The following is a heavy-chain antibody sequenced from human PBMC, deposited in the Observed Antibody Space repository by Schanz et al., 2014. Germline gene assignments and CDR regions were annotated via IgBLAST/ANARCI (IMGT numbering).Heavy chain of an antibody. Sequence: QLVESGGGVVQPGGSLRLSCVGSGYSFSDYDMYWIRQAPGKGLEWVASVNTDGGGKFYVDSVKGRFTISRDNSKNTLYLQMNSLRDEDTALYYCAKDMHKDYGGKPQAFDIWGQGTMVTVSS. CDR3: AKDMHKDYGGKPQAFDI. CDR1: GYSFSDYD. D-gene: IGHD4-17*01. V-gene: IGHV3-30*02. J-gene: IGHJ3*02. CDR2: VNTDGGGK.